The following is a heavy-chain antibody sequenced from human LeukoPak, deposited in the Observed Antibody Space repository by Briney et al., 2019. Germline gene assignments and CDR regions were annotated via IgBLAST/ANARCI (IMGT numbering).Heavy chain of an antibody. CDR2: ISSSGGAI. D-gene: IGHD1-1*01. CDR3: TRGRRTNEY. J-gene: IGHJ4*02. Sequence: GGSLRLSCAASGFTFSDYYMSWIRQAPGKGLEWVSYISSSGGAIYYADSVKGRFTISRVDAENSLYLQLNSLRVEDTAVYYCTRGRRTNEYWGQGTLVTVSS. CDR1: GFTFSDYY. V-gene: IGHV3-11*04.